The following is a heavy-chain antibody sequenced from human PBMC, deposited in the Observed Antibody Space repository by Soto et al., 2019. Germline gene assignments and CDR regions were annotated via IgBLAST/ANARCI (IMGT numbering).Heavy chain of an antibody. Sequence: ASVKVSCKASGYTSTNYGISWVRQAPGEGLEWVGWINTSNDNKLYAQKLQGRLTLTTDTSTSTAYMELRSLRSDDTAVYYCARDDAMVRGAIFDYWGQGTLVTVSS. D-gene: IGHD3-10*01. V-gene: IGHV1-18*01. CDR2: INTSNDNK. CDR1: GYTSTNYG. CDR3: ARDDAMVRGAIFDY. J-gene: IGHJ4*02.